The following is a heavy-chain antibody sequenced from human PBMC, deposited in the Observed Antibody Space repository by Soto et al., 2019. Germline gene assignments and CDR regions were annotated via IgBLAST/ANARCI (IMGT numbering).Heavy chain of an antibody. D-gene: IGHD5-12*01. Sequence: ASVTVSCKASGYTFTSYYIHCVRQAPGQGLEWMGRINPSGGRTSHAQKFQGRVTMTSDTSTSTVYMDLNSLRSEDRAVYYCAREGVAPYYSYGMDVWGQGTPVTVSS. CDR1: GYTFTSYY. CDR3: AREGVAPYYSYGMDV. J-gene: IGHJ6*02. CDR2: INPSGGRT. V-gene: IGHV1-46*01.